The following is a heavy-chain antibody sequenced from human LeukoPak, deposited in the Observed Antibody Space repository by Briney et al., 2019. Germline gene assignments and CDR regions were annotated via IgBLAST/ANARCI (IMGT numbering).Heavy chain of an antibody. J-gene: IGHJ4*02. CDR1: GYTFTGYY. CDR3: AREGYYDSSGSLGTYFDY. V-gene: IGHV1-2*02. Sequence: ASVKVSCKASGYTFTGYYMHWLRRAPGQGLEWMGWINPNSGGTNYAQKFQGRVTMTRDTSISTAYMELSRLRSDDTAVYYCAREGYYDSSGSLGTYFDYWGQGTLVTVSS. CDR2: INPNSGGT. D-gene: IGHD3-22*01.